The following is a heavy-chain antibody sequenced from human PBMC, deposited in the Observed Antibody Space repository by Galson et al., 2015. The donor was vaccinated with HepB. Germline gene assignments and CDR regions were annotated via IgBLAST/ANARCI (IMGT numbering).Heavy chain of an antibody. J-gene: IGHJ3*02. CDR2: INRNNGAT. D-gene: IGHD7-27*01. V-gene: IGHV1-2*02. Sequence: SVKVSCKASGYTFTAYYIHWVRQAPGQGLEWMGWINRNNGATDYAQKFQGRVTMTGDTSISTAYMELSGLRSDDTAIYYCGRDGEKDAFDIWGQGTMVTVSS. CDR1: GYTFTAYY. CDR3: GRDGEKDAFDI.